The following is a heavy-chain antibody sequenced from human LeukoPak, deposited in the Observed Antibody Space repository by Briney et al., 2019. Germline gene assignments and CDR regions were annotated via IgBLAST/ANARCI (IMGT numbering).Heavy chain of an antibody. Sequence: GGSLRLSCAASGFTFDDYAMHWVRQAPGKGLEWVSGISWNSGSIGYADSVKGRFTTSRDNAKNSLYLQMNSLRAEDMALYYCAKSPEWELRSDWYFDLWGRGTLVTVSS. V-gene: IGHV3-9*03. CDR3: AKSPEWELRSDWYFDL. CDR2: ISWNSGSI. D-gene: IGHD1-26*01. J-gene: IGHJ2*01. CDR1: GFTFDDYA.